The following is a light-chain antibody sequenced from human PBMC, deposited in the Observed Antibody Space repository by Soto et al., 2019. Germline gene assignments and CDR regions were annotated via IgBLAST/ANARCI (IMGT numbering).Light chain of an antibody. V-gene: IGLV2-14*01. Sequence: QSVLTQPASVSGSPGQSIALSCTGTSSDVVTYKYVSWYQQHPGKAPKLMIYEVSIRPSGVSDRFSGSKSGNTASLTISGLRPEDEAYYYCCSYAGSPSRVVFVGGTKLTVL. CDR1: SSDVVTYKY. CDR2: EVS. J-gene: IGLJ2*01. CDR3: CSYAGSPSRVV.